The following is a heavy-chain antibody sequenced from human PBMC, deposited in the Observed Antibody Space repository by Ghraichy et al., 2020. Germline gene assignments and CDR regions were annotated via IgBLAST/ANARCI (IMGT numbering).Heavy chain of an antibody. CDR3: VRDLSIAVAFGRDAFDV. CDR2: VSYDGNTK. D-gene: IGHD6-13*01. CDR1: GFIFSGYS. J-gene: IGHJ3*01. Sequence: GSLRLSCAASGFIFSGYSLHWVRQAPGNGLEWVAVVSYDGNTKFYADSVKGRFTISRDNSQNTLSLQMNSLRTEDTALYYCVRDLSIAVAFGRDAFDVWGQGTMVTVSS. V-gene: IGHV3-30-3*01.